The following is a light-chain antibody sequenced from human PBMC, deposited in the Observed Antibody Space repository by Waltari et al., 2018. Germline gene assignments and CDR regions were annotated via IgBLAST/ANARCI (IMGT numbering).Light chain of an antibody. CDR3: TSYATGSSYI. CDR2: DVS. V-gene: IGLV2-14*03. J-gene: IGLJ1*01. CDR1: SNDVGGYNY. Sequence: QSALTQPASVSGSPGQSITISCTGTSNDVGGYNYVSWYQQHPGKAPKLMIYDVSDQPAGVSNRFAGSTSGNTASLTISGLQAEDEAEYYCTSYATGSSYIFGGGTKVTVL.